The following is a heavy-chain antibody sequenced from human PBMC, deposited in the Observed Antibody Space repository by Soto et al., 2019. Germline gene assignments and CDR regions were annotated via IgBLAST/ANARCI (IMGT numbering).Heavy chain of an antibody. CDR3: AREHLVLEGYCSGGSCRPEGYYYYMDV. J-gene: IGHJ6*03. D-gene: IGHD2-15*01. CDR1: GFTFNNYA. CDR2: ISSSSSYI. V-gene: IGHV3-21*01. Sequence: PGGSLRLSCAASGFTFNNYAMNWVRQAPGKGLEWVSSISSSSSYIYYADSVKGRFTISRDNAKNSLYLQMNSLRAEDTAVYYCAREHLVLEGYCSGGSCRPEGYYYYMDVWGKGTTVTVSS.